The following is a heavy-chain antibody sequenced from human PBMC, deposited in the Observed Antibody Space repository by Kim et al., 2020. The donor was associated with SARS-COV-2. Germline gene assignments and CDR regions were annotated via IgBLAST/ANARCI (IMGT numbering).Heavy chain of an antibody. D-gene: IGHD6-13*01. V-gene: IGHV4-31*03. Sequence: SETLSLTCTVSGGSISSGGYYWSWIRQHPGKGLEWIGYIYYSGSTYYNPSLKSRVTISVDTSKNQFSLKLSSVTAADTAVYYCARGRYSSSWYYFDYWGQEPWSPSPQ. CDR2: IYYSGST. CDR1: GGSISSGGYY. J-gene: IGHJ4*01. CDR3: ARGRYSSSWYYFDY.